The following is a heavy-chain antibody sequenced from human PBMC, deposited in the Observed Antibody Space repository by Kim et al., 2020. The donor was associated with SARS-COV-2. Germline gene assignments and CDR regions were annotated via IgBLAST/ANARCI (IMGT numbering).Heavy chain of an antibody. V-gene: IGHV4-34*01. CDR1: GGSFSGYY. CDR3: ARVNGGRYYYGSGSLQLDY. Sequence: SQTLSLTCAVYGGSFSGYYWSWIRQPPGKGLEWIGEINHSGSTNYNPSLKSRVTISVDTSKNQFSLKLSSVTAADTAVYYCARVNGGRYYYGSGSLQLDYWGQGTLVTVSS. J-gene: IGHJ4*02. D-gene: IGHD3-10*01. CDR2: INHSGST.